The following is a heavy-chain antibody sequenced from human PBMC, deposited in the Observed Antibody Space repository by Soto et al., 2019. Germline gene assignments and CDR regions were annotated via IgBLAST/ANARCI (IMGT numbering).Heavy chain of an antibody. V-gene: IGHV3-30-3*01. CDR1: GFTFSSYA. J-gene: IGHJ4*02. Sequence: PGGSLRLSCAASGFTFSSYAMHWVRQAPGKGLEWVAVISYDGSNKYYADSVKGRFTISRDNSKNTLYLQMNSLRAEDTAVYYCARERSTGPLSRPYSGWEHWGQGTLVTVSS. D-gene: IGHD6-19*01. CDR2: ISYDGSNK. CDR3: ARERSTGPLSRPYSGWEH.